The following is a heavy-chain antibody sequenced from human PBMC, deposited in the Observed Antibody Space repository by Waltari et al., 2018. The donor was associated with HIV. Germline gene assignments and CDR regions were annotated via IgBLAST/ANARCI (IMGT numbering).Heavy chain of an antibody. CDR1: GYTFSTYG. D-gene: IGHD3-10*01. CDR2: VTPYNGNT. CDR3: ARDRGKYYGSGTDAFDI. J-gene: IGHJ3*02. Sequence: QVQLVQSGAEVKKPGASVTVSCKASGYTFSTYGITSVRQAPGQGLEWMGRVTPYNGNTKNARNGDDRVTMTTDTSTTTAYMELRSLRSDDTALYYCARDRGKYYGSGTDAFDIWGQGTMVTVSS. V-gene: IGHV1-18*01.